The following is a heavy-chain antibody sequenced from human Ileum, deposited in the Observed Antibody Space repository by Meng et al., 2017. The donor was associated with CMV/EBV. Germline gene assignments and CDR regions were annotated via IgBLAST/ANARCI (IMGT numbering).Heavy chain of an antibody. CDR3: ARHDLFDH. CDR1: GGHIRSTSYD. Sequence: SLTVTVSGGHIRSTSYDWGGIRQPPGKGLEWIGSIYKSGSTFCSPSLKSRVTISVDTSKNQFSLNLSSVTAADTAVYYCARHDLFDHWGQGTLVTVSS. D-gene: IGHD3/OR15-3a*01. CDR2: IYKSGST. V-gene: IGHV4-39*01. J-gene: IGHJ4*02.